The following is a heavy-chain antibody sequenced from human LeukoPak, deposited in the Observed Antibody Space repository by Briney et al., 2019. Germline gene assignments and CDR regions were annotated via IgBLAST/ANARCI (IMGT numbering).Heavy chain of an antibody. CDR3: ARDRGGYSGLDYFDY. Sequence: ASVKVSCKASGYTFSNYNIHWVRQAPGQGLEWMGIVNPSGDSTNYAQNFQGRVTMTGDTSTSTVYMELSSLRSEDTAVYYCARDRGGYSGLDYFDYWGQGTLVTVSS. D-gene: IGHD5-12*01. CDR2: VNPSGDST. CDR1: GYTFSNYN. V-gene: IGHV1-46*01. J-gene: IGHJ4*02.